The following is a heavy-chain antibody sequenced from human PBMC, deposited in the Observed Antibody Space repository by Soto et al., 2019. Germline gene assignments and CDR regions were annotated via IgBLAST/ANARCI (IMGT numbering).Heavy chain of an antibody. V-gene: IGHV3-30*18. CDR3: AKDHVTDYDSSGSLDY. CDR1: GFTFGSYG. Sequence: SLRLSCAASGFTFGSYGMHWVRQAPGKGLEWVAVISYDGSNKYYADSVKGRFTISRDNSKNTLYLQMNSLRAEDTAVYYCAKDHVTDYDSSGSLDYWGQGTLVTVSS. CDR2: ISYDGSNK. D-gene: IGHD3-22*01. J-gene: IGHJ4*02.